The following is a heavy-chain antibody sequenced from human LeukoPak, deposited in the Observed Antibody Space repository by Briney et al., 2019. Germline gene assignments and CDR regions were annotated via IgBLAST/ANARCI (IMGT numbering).Heavy chain of an antibody. CDR2: IYYGGST. Sequence: SETLSLTCTVSGGYISSSSYYWGWTRQPPGNGLEWIGSIYYGGSTYYNPSLKSRVTISVDTSKNQFSLKLSSVTAADTAVYYCARTGYSSSRDYWGQGTLVTVSS. CDR1: GGYISSSSYY. J-gene: IGHJ4*02. CDR3: ARTGYSSSRDY. V-gene: IGHV4-39*01. D-gene: IGHD6-13*01.